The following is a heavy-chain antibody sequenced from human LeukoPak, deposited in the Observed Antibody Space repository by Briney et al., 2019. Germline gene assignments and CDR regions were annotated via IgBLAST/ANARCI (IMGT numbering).Heavy chain of an antibody. CDR3: ARVGEMATILSYFDY. V-gene: IGHV4-31*03. D-gene: IGHD5-24*01. J-gene: IGHJ4*02. CDR2: IYYGGST. CDR1: GGSISSGGYY. Sequence: PSETLSLTCTVSGGSISSGGYYWRWIRQHPRQGLEWIGYIYYGGSTYYNPSLKSRVTISVDTSKNQFSLKLSSVTAADTAVYYCARVGEMATILSYFDYWGQGTLVTVSS.